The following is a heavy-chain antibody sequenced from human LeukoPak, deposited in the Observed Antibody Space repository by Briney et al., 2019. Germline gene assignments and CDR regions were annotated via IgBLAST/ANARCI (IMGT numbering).Heavy chain of an antibody. CDR1: GFTFSDYY. V-gene: IGHV3-11*01. J-gene: IGHJ6*02. CDR2: ISSSGSII. CDR3: AKDSSDFIAVAGTGGDGYPYYYGMDV. D-gene: IGHD6-19*01. Sequence: GGSLRLSCAASGFTFSDYYVSWIRRAPGKGLEWVSYISSSGSIIYYADSVKGRFTISRDNAKNSLYLQMNSLRAEDTALYYCAKDSSDFIAVAGTGGDGYPYYYGMDVWGQGTTVTVSS.